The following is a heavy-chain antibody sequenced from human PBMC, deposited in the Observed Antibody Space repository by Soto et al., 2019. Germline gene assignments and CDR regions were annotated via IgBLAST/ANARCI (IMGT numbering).Heavy chain of an antibody. CDR3: ARVPRNYYGPNGAFDI. V-gene: IGHV1-46*03. CDR2: INPSGGST. D-gene: IGHD3-10*01. Sequence: ASVKVSCKASGYTFTSYYMHWVRQAPGQGLEWMGIINPSGGSTSYAQKFQGRVTMTRDTSTSTVYMELSSLKSEDTAVYYFARVPRNYYGPNGAFDIWGKGTMVTVSS. CDR1: GYTFTSYY. J-gene: IGHJ3*02.